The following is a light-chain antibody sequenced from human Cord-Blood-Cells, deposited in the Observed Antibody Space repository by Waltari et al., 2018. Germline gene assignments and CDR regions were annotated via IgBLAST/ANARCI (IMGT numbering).Light chain of an antibody. V-gene: IGKV3-11*01. CDR2: DAS. CDR1: QRVSSY. J-gene: IGKJ4*01. CDR3: QQRSNWPQLT. Sequence: DIVLTQSPPTLSLSPGVRATLPCRASQRVSSYLAWYQQKPGQAPRLLIYDASNRATGIPARFSGSGSGTDFTLTISSLEPEDFAVYYCQQRSNWPQLTFGGGTKVEIK.